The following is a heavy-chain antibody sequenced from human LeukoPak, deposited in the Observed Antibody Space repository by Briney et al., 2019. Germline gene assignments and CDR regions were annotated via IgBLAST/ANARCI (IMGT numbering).Heavy chain of an antibody. D-gene: IGHD5-12*01. CDR1: GDSISSGSH. CDR2: ISHSGTT. V-gene: IGHV4-38-2*02. Sequence: PSETLSLTCTVSGDSISSGSHWGWLRQPPGKGLEWIGCISHSGTTYYNPSFKSRVAISVDTFKNQFSLKLSSVTAADTAVYYCVRDGYSGHDALWGQGTLVTVSS. CDR3: VRDGYSGHDAL. J-gene: IGHJ4*02.